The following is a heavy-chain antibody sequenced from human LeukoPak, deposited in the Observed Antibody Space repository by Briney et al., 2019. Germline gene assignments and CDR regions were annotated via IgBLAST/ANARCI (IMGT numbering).Heavy chain of an antibody. CDR2: VHVSGGT. CDR1: GDSITSQY. V-gene: IGHV4-4*07. J-gene: IGHJ6*03. D-gene: IGHD6-6*01. Sequence: PSETPSLTCSVSGDSITSQYWNWLRQSAETGLEWIGRVHVSGGTNHNPSLASRAIMSVDMSRSQFCLKLTSVTAADTAVYYCARYAPPIAARPGYYYYYMDVWGKGTTVTVSS. CDR3: ARYAPPIAARPGYYYYYMDV.